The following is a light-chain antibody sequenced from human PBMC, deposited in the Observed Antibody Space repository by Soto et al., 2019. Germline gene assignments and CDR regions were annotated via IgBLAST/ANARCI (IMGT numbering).Light chain of an antibody. CDR2: VDS. J-gene: IGLJ2*01. CDR1: NIGSKS. V-gene: IGLV3-21*02. Sequence: SYELTQPPSVSVAPGQTARITCGGNNIGSKSVHWYQQKPGQAPVLVVYVDSDRPSGIPERFSGSNSGNTATLTISRVEAEDEADYYCQVWDSSSDHVVFGGGTKLTVL. CDR3: QVWDSSSDHVV.